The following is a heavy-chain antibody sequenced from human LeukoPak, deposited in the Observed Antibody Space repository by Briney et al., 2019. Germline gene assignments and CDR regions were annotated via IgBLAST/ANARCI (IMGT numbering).Heavy chain of an antibody. J-gene: IGHJ5*02. V-gene: IGHV1-58*02. D-gene: IGHD1-26*01. Sequence: SVKVSCKASGFTFTSSAMQWVRQARGQRLEWIGWIVVGSGNTNYAQKFQEGVTITRDMSTSTAYMELSSLRSEDTAVYYCAAARREYSGSFNWFDPWGQGTLVTVSS. CDR3: AAARREYSGSFNWFDP. CDR1: GFTFTSSA. CDR2: IVVGSGNT.